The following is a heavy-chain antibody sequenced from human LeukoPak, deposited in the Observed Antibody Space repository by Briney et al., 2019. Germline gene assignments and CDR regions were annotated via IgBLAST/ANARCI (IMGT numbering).Heavy chain of an antibody. V-gene: IGHV4-59*12. CDR2: IYYSGST. Sequence: SETLSLTCTVSGGPISSYYWSWIRQPPGKGLEWIGYIYYSGSTNYNPSLKSRVTISVDTSKNQFSLKLSSVTAADTAVYYCAREHQCSSTSCGYWFDPWGQGTLVTVSS. CDR1: GGPISSYY. D-gene: IGHD2-2*01. J-gene: IGHJ5*02. CDR3: AREHQCSSTSCGYWFDP.